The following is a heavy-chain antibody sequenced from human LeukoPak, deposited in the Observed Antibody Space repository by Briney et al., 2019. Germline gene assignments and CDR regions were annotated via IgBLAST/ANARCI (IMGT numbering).Heavy chain of an antibody. D-gene: IGHD1-1*01. CDR3: ARGFNWNDRFDY. V-gene: IGHV1-8*01. CDR1: GYTFTSYD. Sequence: ASVKVSCKASGYTFTSYDINWVRQATGQGLEWMGWMNPNSGNTGYAQKFQGRVTMTRNTSISTAYMELSSLRSEDTAVYYCARGFNWNDRFDYWGQGTLVTVSS. J-gene: IGHJ4*02. CDR2: MNPNSGNT.